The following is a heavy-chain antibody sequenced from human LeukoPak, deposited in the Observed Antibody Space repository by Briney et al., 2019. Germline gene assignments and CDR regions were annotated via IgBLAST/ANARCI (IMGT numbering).Heavy chain of an antibody. D-gene: IGHD1-7*01. CDR3: ARDTRLELLRFDP. CDR1: GYTFTGYY. V-gene: IGHV1-2*02. CDR2: IKPNSGGT. Sequence: GASVKVSSKSSGYTFTGYYLHSVRQTPGHGLECMGWIKPNSGGTKYAQKFPGRVTMTRDTCISTAYMELSRLRSDDTAVYYCARDTRLELLRFDPWGQGTLVTVSS. J-gene: IGHJ5*02.